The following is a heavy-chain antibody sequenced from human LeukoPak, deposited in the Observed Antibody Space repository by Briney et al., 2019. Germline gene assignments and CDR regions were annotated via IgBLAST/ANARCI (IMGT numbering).Heavy chain of an antibody. D-gene: IGHD3-22*01. Sequence: SETLSLTCTVSGGSISSSSYYWGWIRQPPGKGLEWIGSIYYSGSTYYNPSLKSRVTISVDTSKNQFSPKVSSVTAADTAVYYCARTDSSGSYSTFDYWGQGTLVTVSS. V-gene: IGHV4-39*01. CDR1: GGSISSSSYY. CDR2: IYYSGST. CDR3: ARTDSSGSYSTFDY. J-gene: IGHJ4*02.